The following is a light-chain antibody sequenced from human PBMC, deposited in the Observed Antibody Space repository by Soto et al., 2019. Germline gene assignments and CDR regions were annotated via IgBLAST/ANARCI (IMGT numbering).Light chain of an antibody. V-gene: IGKV1-27*01. Sequence: DIQMTQSPSSLAASVGDRVTITCRASQGIIDYLAWYQQKPGKAPKLLIYAASTLQSGIPSRFSGSGAGTEFTLTITSLQPEDVATYYCQKYNSARRTFGQGTKVEIK. CDR3: QKYNSARRT. CDR2: AAS. CDR1: QGIIDY. J-gene: IGKJ1*01.